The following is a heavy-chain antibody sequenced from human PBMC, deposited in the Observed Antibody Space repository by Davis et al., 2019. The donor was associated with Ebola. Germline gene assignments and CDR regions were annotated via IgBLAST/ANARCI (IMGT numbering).Heavy chain of an antibody. D-gene: IGHD1-7*01. J-gene: IGHJ6*02. V-gene: IGHV1-2*04. Sequence: ASVKVSCKASFTSYYIHWVRQAPGQGLEWMGIINPGDGTTNYAQKFQGWVTMTRDTSISTAYMELSRLRSDDTAVYYCARGRLTGTTMNYYYGMDVWGQGTTVTVSS. CDR2: INPGDGTT. CDR3: ARGRLTGTTMNYYYGMDV. CDR1: FTSYY.